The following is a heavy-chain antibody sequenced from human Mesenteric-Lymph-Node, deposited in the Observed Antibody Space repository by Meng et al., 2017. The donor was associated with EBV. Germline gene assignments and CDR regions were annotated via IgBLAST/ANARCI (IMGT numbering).Heavy chain of an antibody. CDR2: VYYTGSS. D-gene: IGHD4-17*01. J-gene: IGHJ4*02. Sequence: LQRQEAGPGLVKPSETLSLTCTVSGGSIRDGSYYWGWIRQPPGKGLEWIGNVYYTGSSYYNPTLKSRVTISVDTSKNHFSLSLSSVTAADTAIYYCARDREDVTTVFDSWGQGTLVTVSS. CDR3: ARDREDVTTVFDS. CDR1: GGSIRDGSYY. V-gene: IGHV4-39*07.